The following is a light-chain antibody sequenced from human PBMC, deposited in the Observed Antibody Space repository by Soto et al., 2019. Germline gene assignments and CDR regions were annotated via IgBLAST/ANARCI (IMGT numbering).Light chain of an antibody. CDR2: EVS. CDR3: SSYTTSNTRQIV. V-gene: IGLV2-14*01. Sequence: QSALTQPASVSGSPGQSINISCTGTSSDVGGYNYVSWYQHHPGKAPKLIIYEVSNRPSGVSNPFTGSKSGNTASLTISGLQPEDEADYDCSSYTTSNTRQIVVGTGTEVTVL. CDR1: SSDVGGYNY. J-gene: IGLJ1*01.